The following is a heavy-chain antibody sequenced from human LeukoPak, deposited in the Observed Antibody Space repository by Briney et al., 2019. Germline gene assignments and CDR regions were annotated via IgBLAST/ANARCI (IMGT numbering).Heavy chain of an antibody. V-gene: IGHV4-38-2*02. J-gene: IGHJ4*02. D-gene: IGHD3-16*01. CDR1: GYSISSGYY. CDR3: AREKFNYDLLHYFDY. CDR2: IYHSGST. Sequence: PSETLSLTCAVSGYSISSGYYGGGIRQPPGEGVEWIGSIYHSGSTYYNPSLKSRVTISVDTSKNQFSLKLSSVTAADTAVYYCAREKFNYDLLHYFDYWGQGTLVTVSS.